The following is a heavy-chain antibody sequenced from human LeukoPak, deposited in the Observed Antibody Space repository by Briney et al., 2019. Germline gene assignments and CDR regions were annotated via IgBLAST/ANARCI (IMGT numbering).Heavy chain of an antibody. D-gene: IGHD2-2*01. Sequence: GGSLRLSCAASGFTVSSNYMSWVRQAPGKGLEWVSVIYSGGSTYYADSVKGRFTISRDNSKNTLYLQMNSLRAEDTAVYYCARESSSTSCQYYWGQGTLVTVSS. CDR2: IYSGGST. CDR1: GFTVSSNY. J-gene: IGHJ4*02. V-gene: IGHV3-66*01. CDR3: ARESSSTSCQYY.